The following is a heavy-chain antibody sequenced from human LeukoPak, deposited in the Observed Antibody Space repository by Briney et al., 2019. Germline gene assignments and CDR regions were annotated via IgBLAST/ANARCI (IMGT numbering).Heavy chain of an antibody. J-gene: IGHJ4*02. V-gene: IGHV4-31*03. Sequence: SETLSLTCTVSGGSISSGGYYWSWIRQHPGKGLEWIGCIYYSGSTYYNPSLKSRVTISVDTSKNQFSLKLSSVTAADTAVYYCARVCYYDSSGYCYWGQGTLVTVSS. D-gene: IGHD3-22*01. CDR2: IYYSGST. CDR1: GGSISSGGYY. CDR3: ARVCYYDSSGYCY.